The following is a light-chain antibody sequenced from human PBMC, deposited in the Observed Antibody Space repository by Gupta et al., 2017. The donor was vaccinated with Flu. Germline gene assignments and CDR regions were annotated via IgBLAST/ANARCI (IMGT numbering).Light chain of an antibody. CDR3: QQYNNWPPV. J-gene: IGKJ2*01. Sequence: EIAITQSPATLSVSPGERATLSCRASQSVSSNLAWYQQKPGQAPRLLIYGASTRATGIPARFSGSGSGTEFTLTISSLQSEDFAVYYCQQYNNWPPVFGQGTKLEIK. CDR2: GAS. CDR1: QSVSSN. V-gene: IGKV3-15*01.